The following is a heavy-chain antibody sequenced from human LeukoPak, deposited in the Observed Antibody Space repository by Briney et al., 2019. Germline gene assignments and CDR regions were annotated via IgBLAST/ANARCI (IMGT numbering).Heavy chain of an antibody. D-gene: IGHD2/OR15-2a*01. V-gene: IGHV3-30*03. J-gene: IGHJ4*02. CDR1: GFTFSSYG. CDR3: RDPFDY. CDR2: ISYDGSNK. Sequence: GGSLRLSCAASGFTFSSYGMHWVRQAPGKGLEWVAVISYDGSNKYYADSVKGRFTISRDNSKNTLYLQMNSLRVEDTAVYYCRDPFDYWGQGTLVTVSS.